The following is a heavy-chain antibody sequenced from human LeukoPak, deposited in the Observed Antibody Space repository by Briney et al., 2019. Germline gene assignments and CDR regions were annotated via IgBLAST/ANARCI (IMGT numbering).Heavy chain of an antibody. CDR2: IKSKTDGGTT. CDR3: STTYYYDSSEGY. D-gene: IGHD3-22*01. J-gene: IGHJ4*02. Sequence: PGGSLRLSCAASGFTFSNAWMNWVRQAPGKGLEWVGRIKSKTDGGTTDYAAPVKGRFTISRDDSKNTLYLQMNSLKTDDTAVYYCSTTYYYDSSEGYWGQGTLVTVSS. V-gene: IGHV3-15*07. CDR1: GFTFSNAW.